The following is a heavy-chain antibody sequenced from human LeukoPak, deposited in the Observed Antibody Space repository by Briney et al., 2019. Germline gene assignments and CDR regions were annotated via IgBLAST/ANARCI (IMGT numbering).Heavy chain of an antibody. V-gene: IGHV4-59*01. CDR3: ARAIAVADPFDY. CDR2: IYYSGST. J-gene: IGHJ4*02. Sequence: GSLRLSCSASGFTFSAYTMHWIRQPPGKGLERIGYIYYSGSTNYNPSLKSRVTISVDTSKNQFSLKLRSVTAADTAVYYCARAIAVADPFDYWGQGTLVTVSS. D-gene: IGHD6-19*01. CDR1: GFTFSAYT.